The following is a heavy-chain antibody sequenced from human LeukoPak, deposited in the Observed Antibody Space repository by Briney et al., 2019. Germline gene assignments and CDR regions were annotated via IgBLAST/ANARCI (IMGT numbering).Heavy chain of an antibody. CDR1: GVIFSSSD. J-gene: IGHJ4*02. V-gene: IGHV3-21*01. Sequence: GGSLRLSCAASGVIFSSSDMSWVRHAPGEGLEWVSSINNDGSYIYYAGSVKGRFTISRDNAKNSLYLRLNSLRVEDTAVYYCARDPTHYLRYGYFDYWGQGTLVTVSS. CDR3: ARDPTHYLRYGYFDY. CDR2: INNDGSYI. D-gene: IGHD3-9*01.